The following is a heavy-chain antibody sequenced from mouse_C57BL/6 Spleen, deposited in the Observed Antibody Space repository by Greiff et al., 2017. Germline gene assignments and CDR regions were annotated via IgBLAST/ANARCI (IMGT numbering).Heavy chain of an antibody. Sequence: VQLKESGPGLVKPSQSLSLTCSVTGYSITSGYYWNWIRQFPGNKLEWMGYISYDGSNNYNPSLKNRISITRDISKNQFFLKLNSVTTEDTAAYYCARESTMITTCYFDYWGQGTTLTVSS. CDR3: ARESTMITTCYFDY. D-gene: IGHD2-4*01. CDR2: ISYDGSN. CDR1: GYSITSGYY. V-gene: IGHV3-6*01. J-gene: IGHJ2*01.